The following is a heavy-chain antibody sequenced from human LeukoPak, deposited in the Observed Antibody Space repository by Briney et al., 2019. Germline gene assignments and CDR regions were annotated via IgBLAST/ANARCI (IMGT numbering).Heavy chain of an antibody. CDR2: IYDDSST. V-gene: IGHV3-66*01. J-gene: IGHJ4*02. CDR3: ARVQDSGLFRWF. D-gene: IGHD1-26*01. Sequence: GGSLRLSCAASGFTFSTYAMGWVRQAPGKGLEWVSVIYDDSSTFYAGSVKGRFSISRDNSKNTLYLQMNSLRAEDTGVYYCARVQDSGLFRWFWGQGTLVTVSS. CDR1: GFTFSTYA.